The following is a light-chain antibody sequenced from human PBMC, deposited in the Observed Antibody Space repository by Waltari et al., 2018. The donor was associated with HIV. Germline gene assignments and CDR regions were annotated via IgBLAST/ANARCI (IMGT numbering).Light chain of an antibody. CDR2: WAS. CDR3: QQYGSSPQT. V-gene: IGKV4-1*01. CDR1: QSVLYSSNNKNY. J-gene: IGKJ1*01. Sequence: DIVVTQSPDSLALSLGERATINCKSSQSVLYSSNNKNYLAWYQQKPGQPPKLLIYWASARESGVPDRFSGSGSGTDFTLTISRLEPEDFAVYYCQQYGSSPQTFGQGTKVEIK.